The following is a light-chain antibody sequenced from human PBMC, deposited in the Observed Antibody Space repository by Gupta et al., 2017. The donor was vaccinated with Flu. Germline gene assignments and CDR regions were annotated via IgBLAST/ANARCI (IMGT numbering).Light chain of an antibody. CDR1: SSNIGAGYD. J-gene: IGLJ1*01. CDR2: GNS. CDR3: QSYDNSLSGRV. V-gene: IGLV1-40*01. Sequence: QSVLTQPPSVSGAPGQSVTISCTGSSSNIGAGYDVHWYQQLPGTAPKLLIYGNSNRPSGVPDRFSGSKSGTSASLAITGLQAEDEADYYCQSYDNSLSGRVFGTGTKVTVL.